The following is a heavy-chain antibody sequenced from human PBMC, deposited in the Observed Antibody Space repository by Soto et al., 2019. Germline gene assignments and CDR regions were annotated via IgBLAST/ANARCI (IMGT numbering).Heavy chain of an antibody. CDR1: GGTFSSYA. J-gene: IGHJ4*02. CDR3: ANRNYYDWSGYTYPYFDF. CDR2: IIPIFGTA. Sequence: SVKVSCKASGGTFSSYAISWVRQAPGQGLEWMGGIIPIFGTADYAQKFQGRVTITADESTSTAYMELSSLRSEDTAVYYCANRNYYDWSGYTYPYFDFWGQGALVTVSS. D-gene: IGHD3-22*01. V-gene: IGHV1-69*13.